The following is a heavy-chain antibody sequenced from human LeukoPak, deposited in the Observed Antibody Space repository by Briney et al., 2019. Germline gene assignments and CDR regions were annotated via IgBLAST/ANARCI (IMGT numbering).Heavy chain of an antibody. CDR1: GFTFSSYG. CDR2: ISDSGGST. CDR3: ASILLWYVYDY. V-gene: IGHV3-23*01. Sequence: GGSLRLSCAASGFTFSSYGMSWVRQAPGEGLEWVSAISDSGGSTYYTDSVKGRFTISRDNSRNTLYLQMNSLRAEDTAVYYCASILLWYVYDYWGQGTLVTVSS. J-gene: IGHJ4*02. D-gene: IGHD3-10*01.